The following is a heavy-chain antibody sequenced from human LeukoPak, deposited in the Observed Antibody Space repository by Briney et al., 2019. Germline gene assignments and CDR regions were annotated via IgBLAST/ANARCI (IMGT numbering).Heavy chain of an antibody. D-gene: IGHD5-12*01. CDR1: GGSISSSSYY. CDR2: IYTSGST. J-gene: IGHJ4*02. Sequence: SETLSLTCTVSGGSISSSSYYWGWIRQPAGKGLEWIGRIYTSGSTNYNPSLKSRVTMSVDTSKNQFSLKLSSVTAADTAVYYCARDGYNQFDYWGQGTLVTVSS. V-gene: IGHV4-61*02. CDR3: ARDGYNQFDY.